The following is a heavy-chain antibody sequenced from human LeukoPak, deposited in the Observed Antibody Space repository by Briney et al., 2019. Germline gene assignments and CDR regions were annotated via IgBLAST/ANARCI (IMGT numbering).Heavy chain of an antibody. V-gene: IGHV3-21*01. J-gene: IGHJ4*02. CDR2: IGTTSAHI. Sequence: GGSLRLSCTASGFTFSTYSMDWVRQAPGKGLEWVSSIGTTSAHIYYADSLKGRFTISRDNAKSSLYLQMNSLRAEDTAVYYCARGSYVQQRQDLFDFWGQGTLVTVSS. D-gene: IGHD6-13*01. CDR1: GFTFSTYS. CDR3: ARGSYVQQRQDLFDF.